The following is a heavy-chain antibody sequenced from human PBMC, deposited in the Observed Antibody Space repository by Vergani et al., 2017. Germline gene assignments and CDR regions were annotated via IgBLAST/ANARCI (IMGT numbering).Heavy chain of an antibody. CDR3: AKGNIVVVVAACYMDV. J-gene: IGHJ6*03. CDR2: ISSSSSYI. CDR1: GFTVSSNY. Sequence: EVQLVESGGGLVQPGGSLRLSCAASGFTVSSNYMSWVRQAPGKGLEWVSSISSSSSYIYYADSVKGRITISRDNAKNSLYQQMNSLRAEDTGVYYCAKGNIVVVVAACYMDVWGKGTTVTVSS. V-gene: IGHV3-21*04. D-gene: IGHD2-15*01.